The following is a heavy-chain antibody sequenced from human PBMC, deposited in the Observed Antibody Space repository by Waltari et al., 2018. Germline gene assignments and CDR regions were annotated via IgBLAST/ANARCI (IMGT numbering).Heavy chain of an antibody. V-gene: IGHV3-9*01. CDR1: GFTFDDYA. CDR3: AKEVPGNAFDI. D-gene: IGHD1-26*01. CDR2: ISWNSGSR. Sequence: EVQLVESGGGLVQPGRSLRLSCAASGFTFDDYAMHWVRQAPGKGLEWVAGISWNSGSRGYGDSVKGRFTICRDNAKNSLYLQMNSLRAEDTALYYCAKEVPGNAFDIWDQGTMVTVSS. J-gene: IGHJ3*02.